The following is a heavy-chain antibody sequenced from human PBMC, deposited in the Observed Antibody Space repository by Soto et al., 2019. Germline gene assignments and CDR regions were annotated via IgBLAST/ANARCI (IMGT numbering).Heavy chain of an antibody. J-gene: IGHJ6*03. CDR2: MNPNSGNT. V-gene: IGHV1-8*01. D-gene: IGHD2-2*01. CDR3: AREVGYCSSTSCRRYYYYYMDV. CDR1: GYSFTSYD. Sequence: ASVKVSWKASGYSFTSYDINWVRQATGQGLEWMGWMNPNSGNTGYAQKFQGRVTMTRNTSISTAYMELSSLRSEDTAVYYCAREVGYCSSTSCRRYYYYYMDVWGKGTTVTVSS.